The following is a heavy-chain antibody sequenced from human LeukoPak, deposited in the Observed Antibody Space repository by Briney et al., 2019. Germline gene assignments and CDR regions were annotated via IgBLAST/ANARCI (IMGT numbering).Heavy chain of an antibody. J-gene: IGHJ4*02. CDR1: GYTFTGYY. CDR2: INPNSGGS. CDR3: ARGKDWGPY. D-gene: IGHD7-27*01. V-gene: IGHV1-2*02. Sequence: GASVKVSCKAFGYTFTGYYMHWVRQAPGQGLEWMGWINPNSGGSNYAQKFQGRVTMTRDTSLSTAYMEVSGLRSDDTAVYYCARGKDWGPYWGQGTLVTVSS.